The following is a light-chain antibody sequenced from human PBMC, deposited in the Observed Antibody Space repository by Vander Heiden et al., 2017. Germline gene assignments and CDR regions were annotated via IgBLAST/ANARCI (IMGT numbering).Light chain of an antibody. J-gene: IGKJ4*01. CDR1: QSVSRNF. Sequence: NVLPRSPGTLSLSPGQRATLSCRDSQSVSRNFVAWYQQKPGQPPRLLIYGASNRAAGTPDRFSGSGSGTAFTLTISRLEPEDFAVYFCQQYDKLPLTFGGGTKVDLK. CDR3: QQYDKLPLT. CDR2: GAS. V-gene: IGKV3-20*01.